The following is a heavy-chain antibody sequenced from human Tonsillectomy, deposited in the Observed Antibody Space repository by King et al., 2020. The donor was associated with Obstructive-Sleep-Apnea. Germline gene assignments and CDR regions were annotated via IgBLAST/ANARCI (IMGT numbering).Heavy chain of an antibody. CDR1: GFTFTNYA. CDR3: LRGVVDSSNWATWPFDY. J-gene: IGHJ4*02. Sequence: VQLVESGGGVVQPGRSLRLSCVVSGFTFTNYAMNWVRQAPGKGLEWVAVISFDGSNKYYADSVKGRFTISSDNSKNTLYLQMSSLRTEETAVYYCLRGVVDSSNWATWPFDYWGQGTLVTVSS. V-gene: IGHV3-30-3*01. D-gene: IGHD6-13*01. CDR2: ISFDGSNK.